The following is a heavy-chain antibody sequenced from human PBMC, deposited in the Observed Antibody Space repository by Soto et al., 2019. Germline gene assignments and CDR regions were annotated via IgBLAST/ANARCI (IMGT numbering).Heavy chain of an antibody. D-gene: IGHD3-10*01. J-gene: IGHJ6*02. Sequence: EVQLVESGGGLVQPGGSLRLSCAASGFTFSIYWIHWVRQAPGQGLVWVSRISRDGSSTSYADSVKGRFTISRDNAKNTLYLQMNSLRAEDTAVYYCERESGSNYGMDVWGPGTTVTVSS. CDR3: ERESGSNYGMDV. V-gene: IGHV3-74*01. CDR2: ISRDGSST. CDR1: GFTFSIYW.